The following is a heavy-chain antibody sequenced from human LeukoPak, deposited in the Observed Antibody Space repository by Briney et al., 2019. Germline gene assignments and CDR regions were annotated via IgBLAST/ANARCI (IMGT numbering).Heavy chain of an antibody. D-gene: IGHD2-2*01. CDR2: IYYSGST. CDR3: ARDQCSSTSCYRTSPFDY. Sequence: PSETLSLTCTVSGGSISSYYWSWIRQPPGKGLEWIGYIYYSGSTNYNPSLKSRVTISVDTSKNQFSLKLSSVTAADTAVYYCARDQCSSTSCYRTSPFDYWGQGTLVTVSS. V-gene: IGHV4-59*12. J-gene: IGHJ4*02. CDR1: GGSISSYY.